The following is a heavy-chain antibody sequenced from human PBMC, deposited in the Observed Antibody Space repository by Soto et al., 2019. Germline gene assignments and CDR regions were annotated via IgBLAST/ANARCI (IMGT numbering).Heavy chain of an antibody. CDR1: GFTFNNYG. CDR2: ISSSSKYI. Sequence: GGSLRLSCAASGFTFNNYGINWVRQAPGKGLEWVSSISSSSKYIYYADSVKGRFTISRDDAKNSLYLQMNSLRAEDTGVYYCARVMKGPMIREYYFDYWGQGTLVTVSS. V-gene: IGHV3-21*01. CDR3: ARVMKGPMIREYYFDY. J-gene: IGHJ4*02. D-gene: IGHD3-10*01.